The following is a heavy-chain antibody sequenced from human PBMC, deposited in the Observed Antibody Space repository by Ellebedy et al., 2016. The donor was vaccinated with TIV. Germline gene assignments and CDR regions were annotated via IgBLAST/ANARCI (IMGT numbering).Heavy chain of an antibody. CDR2: IIPIFGTA. D-gene: IGHD5-12*01. J-gene: IGHJ6*02. CDR3: ARGAAVATIRLYYYYGMDV. Sequence: ASVKVSXXASGGTFSSYAISWVRQAPGQGLEWMGWIIPIFGTANYAQKFQGRVTITADESTSTAYMELSSLRSEDTAVYYCARGAAVATIRLYYYYGMDVWGQGTTVTVSS. V-gene: IGHV1-69*13. CDR1: GGTFSSYA.